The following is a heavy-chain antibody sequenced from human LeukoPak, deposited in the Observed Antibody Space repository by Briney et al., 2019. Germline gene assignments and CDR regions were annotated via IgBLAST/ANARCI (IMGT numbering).Heavy chain of an antibody. CDR3: ARGRRRAAAGHYYYYMDV. V-gene: IGHV1-8*01. Sequence: ASVKVSCKASGYTFTSYDINWVRQAPGQGVEWMGWMNPNSGNTVYAQKFQGRVNMNRNTSISTAYMELSSLRSEDTAVYYCARGRRRAAAGHYYYYMDVWGKGTTVTVSS. D-gene: IGHD6-13*01. CDR1: GYTFTSYD. J-gene: IGHJ6*03. CDR2: MNPNSGNT.